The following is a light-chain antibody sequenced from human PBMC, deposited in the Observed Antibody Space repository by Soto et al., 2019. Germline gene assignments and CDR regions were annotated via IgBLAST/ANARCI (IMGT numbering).Light chain of an antibody. Sequence: VMTQSPATLSASPGEGATLSCRSSQGIGDTLAWYQHKPVQTPRLLIYDTSTRATGVPARFSGSRSGTEFPLTINSLQSEDFAVYYCQLYNNWPLTLGRGTKVDIK. CDR2: DTS. CDR3: QLYNNWPLT. CDR1: QGIGDT. J-gene: IGKJ4*01. V-gene: IGKV3-15*01.